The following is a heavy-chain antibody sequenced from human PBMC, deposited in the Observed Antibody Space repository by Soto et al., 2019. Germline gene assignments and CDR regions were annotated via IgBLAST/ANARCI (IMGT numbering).Heavy chain of an antibody. CDR1: GFTFTSSA. Sequence: ASVKVSCKASGFTFTSSAVQWVRQARGQRLEWIGWIVVGSGNTNYAQKFQERVTITRDMSTSTAYMELSSLRSEDTAVYYCARDGEYYDILTGYYTYFDYWGQGTLVTVSS. CDR3: ARDGEYYDILTGYYTYFDY. CDR2: IVVGSGNT. J-gene: IGHJ4*02. V-gene: IGHV1-58*01. D-gene: IGHD3-9*01.